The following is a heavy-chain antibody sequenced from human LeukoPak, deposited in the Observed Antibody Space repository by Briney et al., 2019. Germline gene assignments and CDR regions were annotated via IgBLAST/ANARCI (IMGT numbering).Heavy chain of an antibody. CDR1: GGTFSSYA. D-gene: IGHD1-14*01. J-gene: IGHJ4*02. CDR2: IIPIFGTA. V-gene: IGHV1-69*05. CDR3: ARDPEGSLSFDY. Sequence: ASVKVSCKASGGTFSSYAISWVRQAPGQGLEWMGGIIPIFGTANYAQKFQGRVTITRDTSASTAYMELSSLRSEDTAVYYCARDPEGSLSFDYWGRGTLVTVSS.